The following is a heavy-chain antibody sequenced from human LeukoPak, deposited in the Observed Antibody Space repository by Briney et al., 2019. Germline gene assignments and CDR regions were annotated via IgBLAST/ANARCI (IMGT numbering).Heavy chain of an antibody. J-gene: IGHJ3*02. CDR3: ARGGIAASGASDI. CDR2: INPSGGST. Sequence: ASVKVSCKASGYTFTSFYMHWVRQAPGQGLEWMGIINPSGGSTTYAQKFQGRVTMTRDTSTSTVYMELSSLRSEDTAVYHCARGGIAASGASDIWGQGTMVTVSS. D-gene: IGHD6-13*01. V-gene: IGHV1-46*01. CDR1: GYTFTSFY.